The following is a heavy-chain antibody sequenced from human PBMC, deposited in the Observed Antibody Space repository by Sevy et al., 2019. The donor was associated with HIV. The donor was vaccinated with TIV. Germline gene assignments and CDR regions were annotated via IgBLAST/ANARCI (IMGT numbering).Heavy chain of an antibody. Sequence: GGSLRLSCAASGFIFSSYGMHWVRQAPGKGLEWVAVIWHDGGNKYNADSVKGRFTISRDNSKNTLYLQMNSLRAEDTAVYYCARKSGYSSGWNLDNWFDPWGQGTLVTVSS. J-gene: IGHJ5*02. CDR2: IWHDGGNK. D-gene: IGHD6-19*01. CDR3: ARKSGYSSGWNLDNWFDP. V-gene: IGHV3-33*01. CDR1: GFIFSSYG.